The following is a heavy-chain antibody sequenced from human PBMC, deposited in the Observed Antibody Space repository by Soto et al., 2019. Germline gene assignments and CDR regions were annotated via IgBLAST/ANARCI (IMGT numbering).Heavy chain of an antibody. CDR2: INAYNGDT. Sequence: QVELVQSGAEVKKPGASVKVSCKASGYTFPSSTISWLRQAPGQGLEWMGWINAYNGDTKYAHRLQGRVTMTTDTSTNTAYLELASLTSDDTAIYYCESANYGDSDYWGQGTLVTVSS. V-gene: IGHV1-18*01. J-gene: IGHJ4*02. CDR1: GYTFPSST. CDR3: ESANYGDSDY. D-gene: IGHD4-17*01.